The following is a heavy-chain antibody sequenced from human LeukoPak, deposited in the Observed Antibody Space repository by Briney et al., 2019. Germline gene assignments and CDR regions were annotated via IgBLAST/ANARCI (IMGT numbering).Heavy chain of an antibody. D-gene: IGHD3-9*01. CDR2: ISSSSSYI. J-gene: IGHJ4*02. V-gene: IGHV3-21*01. CDR3: ARGLHYYDILTVYYYYFDY. Sequence: GGSLRLSCAASGFTFSSYSMNWVRQAPGKGLEWVSSISSSSSYIYYADSVKGRFPISRDNAKNSLSLQMNSLRAEDTALFSFARGLHYYDILTVYYYYFDYWGKGTLVTVSS. CDR1: GFTFSSYS.